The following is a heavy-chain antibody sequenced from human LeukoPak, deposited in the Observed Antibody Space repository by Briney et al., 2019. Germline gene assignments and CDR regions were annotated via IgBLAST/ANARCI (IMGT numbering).Heavy chain of an antibody. CDR1: GFTLSNAY. D-gene: IGHD1-26*01. Sequence: PGGSLRLSCAASGFTLSNAYMSWVRQAPGKGLEWGGRIKNKTNGGTKDYAARVKGRFTISRDDSKNTLYLQMNSLQTEDTAVYYSTTTIVGVTTWFDPWGQGTLVTVSS. CDR2: IKNKTNGGTK. V-gene: IGHV3-15*01. CDR3: TTTIVGVTTWFDP. J-gene: IGHJ5*02.